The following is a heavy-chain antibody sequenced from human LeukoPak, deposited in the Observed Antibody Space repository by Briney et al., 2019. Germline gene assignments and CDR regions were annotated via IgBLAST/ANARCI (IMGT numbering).Heavy chain of an antibody. CDR3: ARLGVYNRSPRAFDI. CDR1: GGSFSGYY. J-gene: IGHJ3*02. Sequence: SETLSLTCAVYGGSFSGYYWSWIRQPPGKGLEWIGEINHSGSTNYNPSLKSRVTITVDTSKHQFSLNLTSVTAADTAVYFCARLGVYNRSPRAFDIWGHGTMVTVSS. CDR2: INHSGST. V-gene: IGHV4-34*01. D-gene: IGHD1-14*01.